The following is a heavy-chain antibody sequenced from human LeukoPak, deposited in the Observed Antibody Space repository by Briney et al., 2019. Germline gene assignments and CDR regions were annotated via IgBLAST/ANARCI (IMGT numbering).Heavy chain of an antibody. CDR2: IWNDGSNK. CDR1: GFTFNNYG. D-gene: IGHD6-19*01. V-gene: IGHV3-33*01. CDR3: ARDKGIAVAGTIDY. Sequence: GGSLRLSCLASGFTFNNYGMHWVRQAPGKGLDWVAVIWNDGSNKYYADSVKGRFTISRDNSKNTLYLQMNSLRAEDTAVYYCARDKGIAVAGTIDYWGQGTLVTVSS. J-gene: IGHJ4*02.